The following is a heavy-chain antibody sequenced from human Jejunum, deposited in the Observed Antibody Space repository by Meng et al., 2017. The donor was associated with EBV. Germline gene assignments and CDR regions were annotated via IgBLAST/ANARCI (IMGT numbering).Heavy chain of an antibody. J-gene: IGHJ4*02. CDR2: IHHSGST. D-gene: IGHD5-24*01. CDR3: ARDRGVEDY. CDR1: GGSISTDNW. Sequence: QVQLQESGPGLVKPSRTLSLNCAVSGGSISTDNWWSWVRQPPGKGLEYIGEIHHSGSTKYNPSLKSRVTISVDKSNNHFSLKLSSVTAADTAVYYCARDRGVEDYWGQGTLVTVSS. V-gene: IGHV4-4*02.